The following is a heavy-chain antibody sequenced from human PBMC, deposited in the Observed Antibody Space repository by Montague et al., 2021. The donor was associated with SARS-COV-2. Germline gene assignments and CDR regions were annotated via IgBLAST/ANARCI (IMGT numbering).Heavy chain of an antibody. CDR3: ARENYDILTGTTLGLGY. V-gene: IGHV2-70*04. D-gene: IGHD3-9*01. CDR2: IDWDDDK. Sequence: PALVKPTQTLTLTCTFSGFSLSTSGMRASWIRQPPGKALEWLARIDWDDDKFYSTSLKTRLTISKDTSKNQVVLTMTNMDPVDTATYYCARENYDILTGTTLGLGYWGQGTPVTVSS. CDR1: GFSLSTSGMR. J-gene: IGHJ4*02.